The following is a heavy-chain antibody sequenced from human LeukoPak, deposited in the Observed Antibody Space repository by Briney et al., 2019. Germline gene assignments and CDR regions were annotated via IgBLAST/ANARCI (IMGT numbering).Heavy chain of an antibody. CDR2: INPSGGST. D-gene: IGHD6-13*01. J-gene: IGHJ6*03. Sequence: ASVKVSCKASGYTFTSYYMHWVRQAPGQGLEWMGIINPSGGSTSYAQKFQGRVTMTRDTSTSTVYMELSSLRSEDTAVYYCAGAGAAAGTSYYYMDVWGKGTTVTISS. V-gene: IGHV1-46*01. CDR3: AGAGAAAGTSYYYMDV. CDR1: GYTFTSYY.